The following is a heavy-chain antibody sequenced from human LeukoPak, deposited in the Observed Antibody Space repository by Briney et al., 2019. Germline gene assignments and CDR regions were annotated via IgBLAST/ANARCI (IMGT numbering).Heavy chain of an antibody. D-gene: IGHD2-15*01. CDR2: ITGREGNT. CDR3: ARGRYCSGGSCQRLDY. Sequence: PGGSLRLSCAASGFTFSSYEMNWVRQAPGQGLEWVSSITGREGNTYAADSVKGRFTISRDSSEDTLDLQMNSLRAEDTAVYYCARGRYCSGGSCQRLDYWGQGTLVTVSS. J-gene: IGHJ4*02. V-gene: IGHV3-23*01. CDR1: GFTFSSYE.